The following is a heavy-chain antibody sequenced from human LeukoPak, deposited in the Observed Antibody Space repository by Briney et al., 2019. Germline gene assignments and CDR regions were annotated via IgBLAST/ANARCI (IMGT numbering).Heavy chain of an antibody. CDR2: INFDGSST. Sequence: GGSLRLSCAASGFTLSNYWMHWVRQVPGEGLVWVSRINFDGSSTNYADSVKGQSTISRDNAKNTLYLQMSSLRVEDTAVYSCARANNFDYWGQGTLVTVSS. CDR1: GFTLSNYW. J-gene: IGHJ4*02. CDR3: ARANNFDY. V-gene: IGHV3-74*01. D-gene: IGHD4/OR15-4a*01.